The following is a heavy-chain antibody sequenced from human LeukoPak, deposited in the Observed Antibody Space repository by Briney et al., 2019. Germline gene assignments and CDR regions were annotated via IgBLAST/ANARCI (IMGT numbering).Heavy chain of an antibody. CDR2: INNDGSTT. D-gene: IGHD3-10*01. Sequence: GGSLRLSCVASGFTFNNNWMHWVRQAPGKGLVWVSRINNDGSTTSYADSVKGRFTISRDNAKNTLYLQMNNLRAEDTAVYYCARDLSFGAPYNWFDPWGQGTLVTVSS. J-gene: IGHJ5*02. CDR3: ARDLSFGAPYNWFDP. CDR1: GFTFNNNW. V-gene: IGHV3-74*01.